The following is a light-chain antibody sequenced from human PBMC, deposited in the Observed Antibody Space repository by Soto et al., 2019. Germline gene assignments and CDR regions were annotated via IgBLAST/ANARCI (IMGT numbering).Light chain of an antibody. Sequence: EIGLTQSPATLSLSPGERATLSCRASQSVGGYLAWYQQKPGQAPRLLIHDTSTRATGVPDTFSGSGSGTEFTLTISSLEPEDSAMYYCQQRFSWPPTFGGGTHVEIK. CDR3: QQRFSWPPT. J-gene: IGKJ4*01. CDR2: DTS. V-gene: IGKV3-11*01. CDR1: QSVGGY.